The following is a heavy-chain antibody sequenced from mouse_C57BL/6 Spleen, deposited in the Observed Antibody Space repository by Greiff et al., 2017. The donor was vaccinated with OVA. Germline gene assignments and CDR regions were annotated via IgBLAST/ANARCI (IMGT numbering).Heavy chain of an antibody. J-gene: IGHJ1*03. Sequence: QVQLQQPGAELVMPGASVKLSCKASGYTFTSYWMHWVKQRPGQGLAWIGEIDPSDSYTNYNQKVKGKSTLTVDKSSSTAYMQLSSLTSEDSAVYYCARSYYGSSYWYFDVWGTGTTVTVSS. D-gene: IGHD1-1*01. CDR1: GYTFTSYW. CDR2: IDPSDSYT. CDR3: ARSYYGSSYWYFDV. V-gene: IGHV1-69*01.